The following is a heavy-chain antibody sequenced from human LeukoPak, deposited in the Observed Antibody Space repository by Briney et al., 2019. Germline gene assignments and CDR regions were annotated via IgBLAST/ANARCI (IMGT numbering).Heavy chain of an antibody. CDR3: AKDLALWFGELLRSAFDI. CDR2: ISYDGSNK. V-gene: IGHV3-30*18. J-gene: IGHJ3*02. D-gene: IGHD3-10*01. CDR1: GFTFSSYG. Sequence: PGRSLRLSCAASGFTFSSYGMHWVRQAPGKGLEWVAVISYDGSNKYYADSVKGRFTISRDNSKNTLYLQMNSLRAEDTAVYYCAKDLALWFGELLRSAFDIWGQGTMATVSS.